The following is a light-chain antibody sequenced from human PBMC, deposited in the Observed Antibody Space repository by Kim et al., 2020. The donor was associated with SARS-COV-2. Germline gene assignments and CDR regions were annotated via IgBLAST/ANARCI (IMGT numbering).Light chain of an antibody. V-gene: IGKV1-9*01. CDR1: QGISSY. J-gene: IGKJ4*01. Sequence: DIQLTQSPSFLSASVGDRVTITCRASQGISSYLDWYQQKEGKAPKLLIYAASTLQSGVPSRFSGSGSGTEFTLTISSLQPEDFATYYCQHLNSYPLTFGGGTKVDIK. CDR3: QHLNSYPLT. CDR2: AAS.